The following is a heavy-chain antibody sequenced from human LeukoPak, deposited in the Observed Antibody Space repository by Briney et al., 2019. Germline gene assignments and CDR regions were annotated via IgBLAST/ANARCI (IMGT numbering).Heavy chain of an antibody. D-gene: IGHD4-11*01. CDR1: DGSFSGYY. J-gene: IGHJ5*02. CDR3: ARSPMTTWFDP. Sequence: SETLSLTCAVYDGSFSGYYWSWIGQPPGKGLEWIGEINHSGSTNYNPSLKSRVTISVDTSKNQFSLKLNSVTAADTAVYYCARSPMTTWFDPWGQGTLVTVSS. CDR2: INHSGST. V-gene: IGHV4-34*01.